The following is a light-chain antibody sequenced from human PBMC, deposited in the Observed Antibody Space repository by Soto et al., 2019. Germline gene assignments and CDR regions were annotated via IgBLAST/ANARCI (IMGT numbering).Light chain of an antibody. CDR3: AAWDDSLNGPV. Sequence: QSALTQPPSASGSPGQSVTISCTGTSSDVGGYNYVSWYQQHPGKAPKLMIYEVSKRPSGVPDRFSGSRSGASASLAISGLRSEDEADYHCAAWDDSLNGPVFGGGTKLTVL. J-gene: IGLJ3*02. CDR1: SSDVGGYNY. V-gene: IGLV2-8*01. CDR2: EVS.